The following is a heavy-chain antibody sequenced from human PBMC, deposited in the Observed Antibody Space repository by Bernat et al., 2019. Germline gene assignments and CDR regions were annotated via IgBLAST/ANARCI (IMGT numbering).Heavy chain of an antibody. CDR3: ARGHSSSWSDTGNYCYFDV. Sequence: QVQLQESGPGLVKPSGTLSLTCAVSGDSISSSNWWSWVRQPPGKGLEWIGEIYHSGSTNYNPSLKSRVTISVDKSKNQFSLKLSSVTAADADVYYCARGHSSSWSDTGNYCYFDVWGRGTLVTVSS. CDR2: IYHSGST. CDR1: GDSISSSNW. D-gene: IGHD6-13*01. V-gene: IGHV4-4*02. J-gene: IGHJ2*01.